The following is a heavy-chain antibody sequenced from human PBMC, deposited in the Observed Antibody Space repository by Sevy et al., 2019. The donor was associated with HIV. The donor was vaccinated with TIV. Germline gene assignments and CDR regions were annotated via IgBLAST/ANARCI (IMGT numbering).Heavy chain of an antibody. CDR2: ISGSGGST. D-gene: IGHD3-10*01. CDR3: AKDSWYGSGSYDYYYYYMDV. Sequence: GGCLRLSCAASGFTFSSYAMSWVRQAPGKGLEWVSAISGSGGSTYYADSVKGRFTISRDNSKNTLYLQMNSLRAEDTAVYYCAKDSWYGSGSYDYYYYYMDVWGKGTTVTVSS. J-gene: IGHJ6*03. V-gene: IGHV3-23*01. CDR1: GFTFSSYA.